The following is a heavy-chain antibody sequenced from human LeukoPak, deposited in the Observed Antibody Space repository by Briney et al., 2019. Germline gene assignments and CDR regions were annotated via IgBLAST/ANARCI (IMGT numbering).Heavy chain of an antibody. V-gene: IGHV3-73*01. Sequence: GGSLRLSCAASGFTSSGSAMHWVRQASGKGLEWVGRIRSKANSYAPAYSASVKGRFTISRDDSKSTAYLQMNSLKTEDTAVYYCSRRSTISAPDYWGQGTLVTVSS. CDR3: SRRSTISAPDY. CDR2: IRSKANSYAP. CDR1: GFTSSGSA. J-gene: IGHJ4*02. D-gene: IGHD3-9*01.